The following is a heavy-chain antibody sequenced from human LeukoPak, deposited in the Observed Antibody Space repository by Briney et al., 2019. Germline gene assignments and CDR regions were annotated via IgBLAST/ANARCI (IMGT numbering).Heavy chain of an antibody. CDR1: GYTFTGYY. Sequence: ALVKVSCKASGYTFTGYYMHWVRQAPGQGLEWMGRINPNSGDTNYAQKFQGRVTMTRDTSISTAYLELSRLRGDDTAVYYCVPYSTDPYFDYWGQGTLVTVSS. CDR3: VPYSTDPYFDY. J-gene: IGHJ4*02. CDR2: INPNSGDT. V-gene: IGHV1-2*06. D-gene: IGHD4-11*01.